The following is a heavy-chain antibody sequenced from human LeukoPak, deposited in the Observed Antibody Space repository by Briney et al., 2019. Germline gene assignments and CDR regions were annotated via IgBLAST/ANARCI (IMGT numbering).Heavy chain of an antibody. Sequence: GGSLSLSCAASGFTFSSYAMSWVRQAPGKGLEWVSAISGSGGSTYYADSVKGRFTISRDNSKNTLYLQMNSLRAEDTAVYYCAKAPIAVAVRDYFDYWGQGTLVTVSS. CDR1: GFTFSSYA. V-gene: IGHV3-23*01. J-gene: IGHJ4*02. CDR2: ISGSGGST. CDR3: AKAPIAVAVRDYFDY. D-gene: IGHD6-19*01.